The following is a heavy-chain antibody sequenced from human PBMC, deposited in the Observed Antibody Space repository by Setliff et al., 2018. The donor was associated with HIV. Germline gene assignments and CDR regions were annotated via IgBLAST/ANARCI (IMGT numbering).Heavy chain of an antibody. Sequence: GASVKVSCKASGYTFTSYAMHWVRQAPGQRLEWMGSINAGNGNTKYSQKFQGRVTFTRDTSASTAYMELSSLRSEDTAVYYCARELEHSSGSGGFDPWGQGTLVTVSS. CDR3: ARELEHSSGSGGFDP. D-gene: IGHD6-19*01. J-gene: IGHJ5*02. CDR2: INAGNGNT. CDR1: GYTFTSYA. V-gene: IGHV1-3*01.